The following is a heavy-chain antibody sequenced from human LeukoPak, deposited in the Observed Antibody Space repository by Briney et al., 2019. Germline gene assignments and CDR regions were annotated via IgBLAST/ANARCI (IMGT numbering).Heavy chain of an antibody. V-gene: IGHV4-59*01. CDR2: IDYSGSS. J-gene: IGHJ4*02. CDR3: ARGLRLSAAGTNFDS. CDR1: GGSISRYY. D-gene: IGHD6-13*01. Sequence: SETLSLTCTVSGGSISRYYWSWLRQPPVRGLEWIGYIDYSGSSNSNPSLKSRVTISLDTSNNQFSLKLSCLTAADTAVYYCARGLRLSAAGTNFDSWGQGTLVTVSS.